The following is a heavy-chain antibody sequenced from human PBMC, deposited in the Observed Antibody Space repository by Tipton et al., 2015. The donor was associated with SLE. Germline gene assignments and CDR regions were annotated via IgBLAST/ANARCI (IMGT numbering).Heavy chain of an antibody. D-gene: IGHD6-13*01. CDR2: IYYSGST. Sequence: PGLVKPSETLSLTCTVSGGSISSYYWSWIRQPPGKGLEWIGYIYYSGSTNYNPSLKSRVTISVDTSKNQFSLKLSSVTAADTAVYYCATYSSRYSYDAFDIWGQGTMVTVSS. CDR1: GGSISSYY. CDR3: ATYSSRYSYDAFDI. J-gene: IGHJ3*02. V-gene: IGHV4-59*08.